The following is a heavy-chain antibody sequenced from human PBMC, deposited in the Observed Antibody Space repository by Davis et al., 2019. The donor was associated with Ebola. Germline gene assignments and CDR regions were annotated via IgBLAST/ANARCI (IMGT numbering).Heavy chain of an antibody. J-gene: IGHJ6*02. CDR1: GFTFSSYS. CDR3: ARDIVVVPAAIRYSSYGMDV. Sequence: GESLKISCAASGFTFSSYSMNWVRQAPGKGLEWVSSISSSSSYIYYADSVKGRFTISRDNAKNSLYLQMNSLRAEDTAVYYCARDIVVVPAAIRYSSYGMDVWGQGTTVTVSS. D-gene: IGHD2-2*02. V-gene: IGHV3-21*01. CDR2: ISSSSSYI.